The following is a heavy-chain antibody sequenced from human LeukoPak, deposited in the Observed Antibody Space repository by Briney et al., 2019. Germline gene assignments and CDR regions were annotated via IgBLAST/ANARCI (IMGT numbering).Heavy chain of an antibody. V-gene: IGHV3-53*01. CDR2: IYSGGST. D-gene: IGHD3-22*01. Sequence: GGSLRLSCAASGFTFSSYGMSWVRQAPGKGLEWVSVIYSGGSTYYADSVKGRFTISRDNSKNTLYLQMNSLRAEDTAVYYCARDNGYSSYWGQGTLVTVSS. CDR3: ARDNGYSSY. CDR1: GFTFSSYG. J-gene: IGHJ4*02.